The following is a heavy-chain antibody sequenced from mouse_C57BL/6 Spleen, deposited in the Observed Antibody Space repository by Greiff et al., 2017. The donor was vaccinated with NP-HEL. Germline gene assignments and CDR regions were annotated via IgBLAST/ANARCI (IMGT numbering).Heavy chain of an antibody. CDR3: TTYYYGSSYVYFDY. D-gene: IGHD1-1*01. CDR2: IDPENGDT. CDR1: GFNIKDDY. Sequence: EVQLQQSGAELVRPGASVKLSCTASGFNIKDDYMHWVKQRPEQGLEWIGWIDPENGDTEYASKFQGKATITADTSSNTAYLQLSSLTSEDTAVYYCTTYYYGSSYVYFDYWGQGTTLTVSS. J-gene: IGHJ2*01. V-gene: IGHV14-4*01.